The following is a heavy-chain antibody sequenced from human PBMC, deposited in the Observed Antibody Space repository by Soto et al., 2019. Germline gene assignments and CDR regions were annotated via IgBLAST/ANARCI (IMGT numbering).Heavy chain of an antibody. CDR2: IDPSDSYT. V-gene: IGHV5-10-1*01. J-gene: IGHJ6*02. Sequence: PXEXLKSSCKCSGYXFTSYLVIWVRHMPGKGLEWMGRIDPSDSYTNYSPPFQGHVTISADKYISTAYLQWSSLKASDTAMYYCASNDRNYYGMDVWGQGTTGTVSS. CDR1: GYXFTSYL. CDR3: ASNDRNYYGMDV. D-gene: IGHD1-1*01.